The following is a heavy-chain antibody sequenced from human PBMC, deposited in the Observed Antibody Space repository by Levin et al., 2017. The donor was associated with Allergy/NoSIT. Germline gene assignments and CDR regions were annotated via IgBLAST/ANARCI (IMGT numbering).Heavy chain of an antibody. J-gene: IGHJ4*02. CDR1: GFNVRSSY. D-gene: IGHD3-9*01. Sequence: SGESLKISCAASGFNVRSSYMSWVRQSPRKGLEWVSMIYSDGTTLYADSVKGRFTISRDTSKNTVYLQMTSLRADDTAKYYCARDRAEYDILTGYLNWGQGTLVTVSS. CDR3: ARDRAEYDILTGYLN. V-gene: IGHV3-53*01. CDR2: IYSDGTT.